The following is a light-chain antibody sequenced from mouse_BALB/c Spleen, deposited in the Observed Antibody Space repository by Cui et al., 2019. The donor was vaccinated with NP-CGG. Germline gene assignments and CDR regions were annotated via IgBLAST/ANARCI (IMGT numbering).Light chain of an antibody. J-gene: IGLJ1*01. Sequence: QAVVPQESALTTSPGETVTLTCRSSSGTVTNSNYANWVQEKPDHLFTGLIGGTKNRAPGVPARFSGSLIGDKAALTITGAQTEDEAIYFCALWYSNHWVFGGGTKLTVL. CDR3: ALWYSNHWV. CDR2: GTK. V-gene: IGLV1*01. CDR1: SGTVTNSNY.